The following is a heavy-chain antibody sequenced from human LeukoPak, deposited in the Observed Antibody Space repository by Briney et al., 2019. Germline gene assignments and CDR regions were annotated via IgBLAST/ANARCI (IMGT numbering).Heavy chain of an antibody. CDR3: ARDRPSSGWYRGMDV. D-gene: IGHD6-19*01. CDR1: GFTFSDYY. V-gene: IGHV3-11*04. J-gene: IGHJ6*04. Sequence: PGGSLRLSCAASGFTFSDYYMSWIRRAPGKGLEWVSYISSSGSTIYYADSVKGRFTISRDNAKNSLYLQMNSLRAEDTAVYYCARDRPSSGWYRGMDVWGKGTTVTVSS. CDR2: ISSSGSTI.